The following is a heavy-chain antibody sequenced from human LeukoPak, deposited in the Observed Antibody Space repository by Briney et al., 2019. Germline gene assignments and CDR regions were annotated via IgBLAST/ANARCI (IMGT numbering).Heavy chain of an antibody. CDR3: ARIEVATTNFDY. V-gene: IGHV1-18*01. CDR1: GGPFSRYA. D-gene: IGHD5-12*01. Sequence: ASVKVSCKASGGPFSRYAISWVRQAPGQGLEWMGWISAYNGNTNYAQKLQGRVTMTTDTSTSTAYMELRSLRSDDTAVYYCARIEVATTNFDYWGQGTLVTVSS. CDR2: ISAYNGNT. J-gene: IGHJ4*02.